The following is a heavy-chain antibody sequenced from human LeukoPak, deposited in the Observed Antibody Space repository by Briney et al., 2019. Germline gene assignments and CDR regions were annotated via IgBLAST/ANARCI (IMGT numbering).Heavy chain of an antibody. J-gene: IGHJ6*03. Sequence: GGSLRLSCAASGFTFSNAWMSWVRQAPGKGLEWVGRIKSKTDGGTTDYAAPVKGRFTISRDDSKNTLYLQMNSLKTEDTAVYYCTSVSGWYPGYYYYYMDVWGKGTTVTVSS. D-gene: IGHD6-19*01. CDR2: IKSKTDGGTT. V-gene: IGHV3-15*01. CDR3: TSVSGWYPGYYYYYMDV. CDR1: GFTFSNAW.